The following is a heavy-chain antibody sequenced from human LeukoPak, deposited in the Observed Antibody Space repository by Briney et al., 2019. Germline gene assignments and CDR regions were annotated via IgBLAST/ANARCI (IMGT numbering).Heavy chain of an antibody. J-gene: IGHJ4*02. CDR3: VSTAQG. CDR2: ISTNGGST. D-gene: IGHD4-17*01. CDR1: GFTFSSYW. V-gene: IGHV3-64D*06. Sequence: GGSLRLSCAASGFTFSSYWMHWVRQAPGKGLEYVSAISTNGGSTYYADSVKGRFTISRDNSKNTLYLQMSSLSTEDTAVYYCVSTAQGWGQGILVTVSS.